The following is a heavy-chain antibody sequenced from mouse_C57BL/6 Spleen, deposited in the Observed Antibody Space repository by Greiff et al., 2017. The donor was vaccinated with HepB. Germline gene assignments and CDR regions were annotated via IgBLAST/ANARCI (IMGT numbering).Heavy chain of an antibody. CDR2: IRNKANNHAT. CDR3: TTRTYIGWFAD. CDR1: GFTFSDAW. Sequence: EVKLMESGGGLVQPGGSMKLSCAASGFTFSDAWMDWVRQSPEKGLEWVAEIRNKANNHATYYAESVKGRLTISRDDSKISVYLQMNSLKAEDTGIYDGTTRTYIGWFADWGPGTLVTVSA. J-gene: IGHJ3*01. V-gene: IGHV6-6*01. D-gene: IGHD5-1*01.